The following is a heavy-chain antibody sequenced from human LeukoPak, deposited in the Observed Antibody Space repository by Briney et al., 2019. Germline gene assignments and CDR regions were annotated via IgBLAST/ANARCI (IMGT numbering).Heavy chain of an antibody. CDR3: AREKIGSGYDQDLDY. CDR2: INPADGGT. Sequence: ASVKVSCKASGYTFTDYYIHWVRQAPGQGLEWMGWINPADGGTKFAQNFQVRVTMTSDTSISTAYMELGSLRSDDTAVYYCAREKIGSGYDQDLDYWGQGTMVTVSS. CDR1: GYTFTDYY. D-gene: IGHD5-12*01. V-gene: IGHV1-2*02. J-gene: IGHJ4*02.